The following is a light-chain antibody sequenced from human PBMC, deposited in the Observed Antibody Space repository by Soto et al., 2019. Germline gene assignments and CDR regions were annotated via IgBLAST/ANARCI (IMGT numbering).Light chain of an antibody. V-gene: IGKV3-11*01. J-gene: IGKJ4*01. CDR3: QHRYNWPLT. Sequence: EIVLTQSPATLSLSPGESVTLSCRASQSISTFLSWYQQKPGQAPRLLIYNTSQRATGIPARFSGSGFGTDFTLTISSLEPEDFAVYYCQHRYNWPLTFGGGTKVEIK. CDR2: NTS. CDR1: QSISTF.